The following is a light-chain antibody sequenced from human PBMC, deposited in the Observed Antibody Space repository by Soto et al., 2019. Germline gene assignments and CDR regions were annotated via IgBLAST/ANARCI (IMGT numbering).Light chain of an antibody. CDR3: QQYNAWPPLT. CDR1: QSVSSN. CDR2: GAS. V-gene: IGKV3-15*01. Sequence: IVMTQSPATLPVSPGERATLSCRASQSVSSNLAWYQQKPGQAPRLLIYGASTRATGIPARFSGSVSGTVFTLTISSLQSEDFVVYYCQQYNAWPPLTFGGGTKVEI. J-gene: IGKJ4*01.